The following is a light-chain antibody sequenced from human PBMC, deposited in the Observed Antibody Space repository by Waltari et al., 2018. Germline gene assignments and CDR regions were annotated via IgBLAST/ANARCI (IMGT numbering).Light chain of an antibody. CDR1: QTISSW. J-gene: IGKJ1*01. V-gene: IGKV1-5*03. Sequence: DIQMTQSPSSLSASVGDRVTITCRASQTISSWLAWYQQKPGKAPKLLIYKASTLESGVPSRFSGSGSGTEFTLTISSLQPGDFATYYCQQFNSFPRTFGHGTKVEIK. CDR2: KAS. CDR3: QQFNSFPRT.